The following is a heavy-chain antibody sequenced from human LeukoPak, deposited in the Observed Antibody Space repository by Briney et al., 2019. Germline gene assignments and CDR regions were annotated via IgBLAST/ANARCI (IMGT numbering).Heavy chain of an antibody. D-gene: IGHD6-19*01. Sequence: SETLSLTCTVSGGSISSSSCYWGWIRQPPGKGLEWIGSIYYSGSTYYNPSLKSRVTISVDTSKNQFSLKLSSVTAADTAVYYCARIGSGWYEYYFDYWGQGTLVTVSS. CDR3: ARIGSGWYEYYFDY. CDR1: GGSISSSSCY. J-gene: IGHJ4*02. CDR2: IYYSGST. V-gene: IGHV4-39*07.